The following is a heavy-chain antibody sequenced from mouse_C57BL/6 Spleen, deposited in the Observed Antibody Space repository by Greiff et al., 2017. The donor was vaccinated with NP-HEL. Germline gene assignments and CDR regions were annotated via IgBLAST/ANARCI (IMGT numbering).Heavy chain of an antibody. V-gene: IGHV5-17*01. D-gene: IGHD4-1*01. J-gene: IGHJ3*01. CDR1: GFTFSDYG. CDR3: ARTGTVAWFAY. Sequence: DVMLVESGGGLVKPGGSLKLSCAASGFTFSDYGMHWVRQAPEKGLEWVAYISSGSSTIYYADTVKGRFTISRDNAKNTLFLQMTSLRSEDTAMDYCARTGTVAWFAYWGQGTLVTVSA. CDR2: ISSGSSTI.